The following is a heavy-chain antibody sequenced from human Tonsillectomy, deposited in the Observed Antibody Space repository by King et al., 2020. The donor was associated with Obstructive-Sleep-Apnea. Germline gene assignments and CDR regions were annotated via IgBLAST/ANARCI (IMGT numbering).Heavy chain of an antibody. CDR1: GYTFTSYY. CDR2: INPSGGST. Sequence: QLVQSGAEAKKPGASVKVSCKASGYTFTSYYMHWVRQAPGQGLEWMGIINPSGGSTDYAQKFHGRVTMTRDTSASTVYMELSSLRSEDTAVYYCAREGSGSYDDSVSDAFDIWGQGTMVTVSS. D-gene: IGHD1-26*01. J-gene: IGHJ3*02. CDR3: AREGSGSYDDSVSDAFDI. V-gene: IGHV1-46*03.